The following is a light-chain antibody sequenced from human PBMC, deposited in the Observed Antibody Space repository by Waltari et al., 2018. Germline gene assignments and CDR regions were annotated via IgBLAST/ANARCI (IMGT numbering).Light chain of an antibody. J-gene: IGLJ3*02. CDR3: NSRDSSGNHEV. CDR2: GKN. CDR1: SISSYY. Sequence: SSELTQDPAVSVALGQTVRITCQGDSISSYYASWYQQKPGQAPVLVIYGKNNRPSGIPDRFSGSSSGNTASLTITGAQAEDEADYYCNSRDSSGNHEVFGGGTKLTVL. V-gene: IGLV3-19*01.